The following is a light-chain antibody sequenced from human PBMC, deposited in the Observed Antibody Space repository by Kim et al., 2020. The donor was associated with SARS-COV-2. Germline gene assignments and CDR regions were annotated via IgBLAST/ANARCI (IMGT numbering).Light chain of an antibody. J-gene: IGLJ2*01. CDR3: NSRDSSGNHPV. CDR2: GKN. V-gene: IGLV3-19*01. Sequence: AMGQTVRCKSQGDSLRSYYASWYQQKPGQAPVLVIYGKNNRPSGIPDRFSGSSSGNTASLTITGAQAEDEADYYCNSRDSSGNHPVFGGGTQLTVL. CDR1: SLRSYY.